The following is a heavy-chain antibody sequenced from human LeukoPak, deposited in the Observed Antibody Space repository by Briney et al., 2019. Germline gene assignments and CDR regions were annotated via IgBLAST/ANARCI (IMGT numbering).Heavy chain of an antibody. D-gene: IGHD3-10*01. CDR1: GFTFSSYG. CDR2: IWYDGSNK. CDR3: ATLTGDYGSGTYYLRDY. J-gene: IGHJ4*02. V-gene: IGHV3-33*01. Sequence: LAGGSLRLSCAASGFTFSSYGMHWVRQAPGKGLGWVAVIWYDGSNKYYADSVKGRFTISRDNSKNTLYLQMNSLRAEDTAVYYCATLTGDYGSGTYYLRDYWGQGTLVTVSS.